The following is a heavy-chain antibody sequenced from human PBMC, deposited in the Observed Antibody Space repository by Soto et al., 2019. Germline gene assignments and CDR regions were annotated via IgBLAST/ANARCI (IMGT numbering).Heavy chain of an antibody. J-gene: IGHJ3*02. CDR2: IYYSGST. CDR1: GGSSISGGYY. CDR3: ARDCGGDCYSTLWNAFDI. D-gene: IGHD2-21*02. Sequence: PLETLPLTCTVSGGSSISGGYYWSWIRKHPGKGLEWIGYIYYSGSTYYNPSLKSRVTISVDTSKNQFSLKLSSVTAADTAVYYCARDCGGDCYSTLWNAFDIWGQGTIVTVSS. V-gene: IGHV4-31*03.